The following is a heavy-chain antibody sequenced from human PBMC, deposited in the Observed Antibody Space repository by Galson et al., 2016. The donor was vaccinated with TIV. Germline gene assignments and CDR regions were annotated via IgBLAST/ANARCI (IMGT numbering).Heavy chain of an antibody. V-gene: IGHV3-66*03. J-gene: IGHJ6*02. CDR1: EITISSNY. CDR3: ARDRYFDVSGYYYYYYGLDV. Sequence: SLRLSCAASEITISSNYMSWVRQAPGGGLEWVSTIYSSGDTYYADSVKGRFTISRDNSRNTLYLKMSGLRTEDTAVYYCARDRYFDVSGYYYYYYGLDVWGQGTTVTVSS. D-gene: IGHD3-22*01. CDR2: IYSSGDT.